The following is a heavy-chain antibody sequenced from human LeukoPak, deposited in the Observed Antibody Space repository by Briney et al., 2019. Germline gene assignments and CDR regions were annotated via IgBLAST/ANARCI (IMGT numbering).Heavy chain of an antibody. CDR3: ARDLRGYDFWFDP. Sequence: LGGSLRLSCAASGFTFSSYGMHWVRQAPGKGLEWVAFIRYDGSNKYYADSVKGRFTISRDNSKNTLYLQMNSLRAEDTAVYYCARDLRGYDFWFDPWGQGTLVTVSS. D-gene: IGHD5-12*01. V-gene: IGHV3-30*02. CDR1: GFTFSSYG. CDR2: IRYDGSNK. J-gene: IGHJ5*02.